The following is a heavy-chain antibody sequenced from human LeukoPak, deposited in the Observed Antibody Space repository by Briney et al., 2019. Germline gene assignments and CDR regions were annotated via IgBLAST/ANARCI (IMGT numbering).Heavy chain of an antibody. CDR3: ARAGYSSFLAVSWFDP. J-gene: IGHJ5*02. D-gene: IGHD1-1*01. CDR1: GGSFSGYY. CDR2: INHSGST. Sequence: PSETLSLTCAVYGGSFSGYYWSWIRQPPGKGLEWIGEINHSGSTNYNPSLKSRVTISVDTSKNQFSLKLSSVTAADTAVYYCARAGYSSFLAVSWFDPWGQGTLVTVSS. V-gene: IGHV4-34*01.